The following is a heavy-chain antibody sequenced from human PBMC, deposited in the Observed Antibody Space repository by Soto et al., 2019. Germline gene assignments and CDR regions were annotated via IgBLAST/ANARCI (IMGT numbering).Heavy chain of an antibody. D-gene: IGHD3-10*01. Sequence: QVQLQQWGAGLLKPSETLSLTCAVYGGSFSGYYWSWIRQPPGKGLEWIGEINHSGSTNYNPSLKSRVPISVDPSKNQFSLKLSCVTAADTAVYYCARAGTLLLWFGEMAGFGYWGQGTLVTVSS. CDR2: INHSGST. CDR1: GGSFSGYY. V-gene: IGHV4-34*01. CDR3: ARAGTLLLWFGEMAGFGY. J-gene: IGHJ4*02.